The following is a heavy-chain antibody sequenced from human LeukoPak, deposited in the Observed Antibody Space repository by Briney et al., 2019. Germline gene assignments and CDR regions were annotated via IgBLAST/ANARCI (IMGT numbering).Heavy chain of an antibody. D-gene: IGHD3-10*01. CDR1: GYTFTSYD. J-gene: IGHJ4*02. CDR3: ATVSYGSGSYRRDY. CDR2: MNPNSGNT. V-gene: IGHV1-8*01. Sequence: ASVKVSCKASGYTFTSYDINWERQATGQGLEWMGWMNPNSGNTGYAQKFQGRVTMTRNTSISIAYMELSSLRSEDTAVYYCATVSYGSGSYRRDYWGQGTLVTVSS.